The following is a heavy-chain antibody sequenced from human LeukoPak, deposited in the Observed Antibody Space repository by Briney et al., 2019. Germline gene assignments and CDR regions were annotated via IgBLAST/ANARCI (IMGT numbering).Heavy chain of an antibody. CDR3: AKAGAYCGDNCYSIFNH. CDR2: IGGSSDRT. J-gene: IGHJ4*02. CDR1: GFTFSTCP. D-gene: IGHD2-21*02. V-gene: IGHV3-23*01. Sequence: PGGSLRLSCAASGFTFSTCPMSWVRQAPGKGLEWVSAIGGSSDRTYYADSVKGRFINSRDNSRNMLYLQMNSLRAEDTAVYYCAKAGAYCGDNCYSIFNHWGQGTLVTVSS.